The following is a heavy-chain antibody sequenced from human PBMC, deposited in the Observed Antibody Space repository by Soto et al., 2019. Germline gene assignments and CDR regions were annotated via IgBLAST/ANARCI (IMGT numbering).Heavy chain of an antibody. Sequence: GGSLRLSCAASGFTFSSYAMSWVRQAPGKGLEWVSAISGSGGSTYYADSVKGRFTISRDNSKNTLYLQMNSLRAEDTAVYYCANDLGDTAMVTYYSYYYGMDVWGQGTTVTVSS. D-gene: IGHD5-18*01. CDR2: ISGSGGST. J-gene: IGHJ6*02. CDR1: GFTFSSYA. CDR3: ANDLGDTAMVTYYSYYYGMDV. V-gene: IGHV3-23*01.